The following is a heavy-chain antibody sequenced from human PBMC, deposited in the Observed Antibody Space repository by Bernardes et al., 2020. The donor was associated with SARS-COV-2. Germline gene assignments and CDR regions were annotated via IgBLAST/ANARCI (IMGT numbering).Heavy chain of an antibody. CDR3: ARDYSYGSGRGVN. V-gene: IGHV3-33*01. J-gene: IGHJ4*02. Sequence: GGSLRLSCAASGITFSSYGMHWVRQAPGKGLEWVAVICCDGGNKYYADPVKGRFTISRDNSKNTLYLQMNSLRAEDTAVYYCARDYSYGSGRGVNWYQGTVVTVSS. D-gene: IGHD3-10*01. CDR2: ICCDGGNK. CDR1: GITFSSYG.